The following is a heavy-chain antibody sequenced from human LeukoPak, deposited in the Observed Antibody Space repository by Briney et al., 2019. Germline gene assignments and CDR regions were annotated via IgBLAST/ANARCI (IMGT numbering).Heavy chain of an antibody. CDR2: INHSGST. J-gene: IGHJ4*02. D-gene: IGHD3-10*01. CDR1: GGSFSGYY. Sequence: KPSETLSLTCAVYGGSFSGYYWSWIRQPPGKGLEWIGEINHSGSTNYNASLKCRVTISVDTSKNQFSLKLSSVTAADTAVYYCARADVLLWFGELLGYFDYWGQGTLVTVSS. CDR3: ARADVLLWFGELLGYFDY. V-gene: IGHV4-34*01.